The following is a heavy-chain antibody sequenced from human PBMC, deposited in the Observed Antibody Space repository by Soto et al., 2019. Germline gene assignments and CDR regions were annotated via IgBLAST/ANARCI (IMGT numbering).Heavy chain of an antibody. CDR1: GFSLSTSGVG. CDR2: NYWDDSK. CDR3: AHKGPEDWPLDY. Sequence: QITLKESGPTLVRPTQTLTLTCAFSGFSLSTSGVGVGWIRQPPGKALEWLAVNYWDDSKHYSPSLRSRLTITKDTSNNQVVLTMTNMDPMDTGTYYCAHKGPEDWPLDYWGQGTLVTVSS. V-gene: IGHV2-5*02. D-gene: IGHD3-9*01. J-gene: IGHJ4*02.